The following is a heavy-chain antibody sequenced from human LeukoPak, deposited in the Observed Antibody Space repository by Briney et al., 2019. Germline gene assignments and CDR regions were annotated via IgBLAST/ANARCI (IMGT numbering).Heavy chain of an antibody. CDR3: ARWGNCSSTSCYGGYYYGMDV. Sequence: SETLSLTCAVYGGSFSGYYWSWIRQPPGKGLEWIGEINHSGSTNYNPSLKSRVTISVDTSKNQFSLKLCSVTAADTAVYCCARWGNCSSTSCYGGYYYGMDVWGQGTTVTVSS. J-gene: IGHJ6*02. CDR1: GGSFSGYY. D-gene: IGHD2-2*01. V-gene: IGHV4-34*01. CDR2: INHSGST.